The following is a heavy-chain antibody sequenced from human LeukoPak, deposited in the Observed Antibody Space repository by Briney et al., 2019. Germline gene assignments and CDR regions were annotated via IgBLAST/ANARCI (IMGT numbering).Heavy chain of an antibody. CDR3: ARDYYDSSGYNYFDY. D-gene: IGHD3-22*01. J-gene: IGHJ4*02. CDR2: ISSSSSTI. CDR1: GFTFSSYS. V-gene: IGHV3-48*01. Sequence: GGSLRLSCAASGFTFSSYSMNWVRQAPGKGLEWVSYISSSSSTIYYADSVKGRFTISRDNAKNSLYLQMISLRAEDTAVYYCARDYYDSSGYNYFDYWGQGTLVTVSS.